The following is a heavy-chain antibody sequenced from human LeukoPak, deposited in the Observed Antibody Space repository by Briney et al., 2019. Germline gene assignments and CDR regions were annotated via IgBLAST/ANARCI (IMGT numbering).Heavy chain of an antibody. CDR1: GGSFSGYY. J-gene: IGHJ5*02. D-gene: IGHD3-16*01. Sequence: SETLSLTCAVYGGSFSGYYWSWIRQPPGKGLEWIGSIYYSGSTYYNPSLKSRVTISVDTSKNQFSLKLSSVTAADTAVYYCARHYGPWGQGTLVTVSS. V-gene: IGHV4-34*01. CDR3: ARHYGP. CDR2: IYYSGST.